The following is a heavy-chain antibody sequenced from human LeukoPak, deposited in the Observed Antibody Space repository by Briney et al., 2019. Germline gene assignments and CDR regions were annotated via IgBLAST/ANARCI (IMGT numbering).Heavy chain of an antibody. CDR3: ARGRRGYSYGLKGACWFDP. J-gene: IGHJ5*02. V-gene: IGHV4-34*01. CDR1: GGSFSGYY. Sequence: PSETLSLTCAVYGGSFSGYYWSWIRQPPGKGLEWIGEINHSGSTNYNPSLKSRVTISVDTSKNQFSLKLSSVTAADTAVYYCARGRRGYSYGLKGACWFDPWGQGTLVTVSS. CDR2: INHSGST. D-gene: IGHD5-18*01.